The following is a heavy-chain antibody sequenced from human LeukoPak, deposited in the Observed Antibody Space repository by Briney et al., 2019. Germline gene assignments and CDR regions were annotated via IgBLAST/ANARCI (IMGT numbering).Heavy chain of an antibody. V-gene: IGHV4-34*01. CDR1: GGSISSYY. CDR2: INHSGST. J-gene: IGHJ4*02. D-gene: IGHD3-22*01. Sequence: PSETLSLTCTVSGGSISSYYWSWIRQPPGKGLEWIGEINHSGSTNYNPSLKSRVTISVDTSKNQFSLKLSSVTAADTAVYYCARAYYDSSGYYYGAFDYWGQGTLVTVSS. CDR3: ARAYYDSSGYYYGAFDY.